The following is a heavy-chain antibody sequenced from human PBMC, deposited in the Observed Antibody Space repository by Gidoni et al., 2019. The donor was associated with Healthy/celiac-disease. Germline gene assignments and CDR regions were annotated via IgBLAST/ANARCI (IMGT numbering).Heavy chain of an antibody. J-gene: IGHJ3*02. Sequence: QVQLVQSGAEVKKPGASVKVSCKASGYTFTSYGISWVRQAPGQGLEWMGWISAYNGNTNYAQKLQGRVTMTTDTSTSTAYMGLRSLRSDDTAVYYCARDLPLLKPPANTAQRAFDIWGQGTMVTVSS. CDR2: ISAYNGNT. V-gene: IGHV1-18*04. CDR1: GYTFTSYG. CDR3: ARDLPLLKPPANTAQRAFDI. D-gene: IGHD5-18*01.